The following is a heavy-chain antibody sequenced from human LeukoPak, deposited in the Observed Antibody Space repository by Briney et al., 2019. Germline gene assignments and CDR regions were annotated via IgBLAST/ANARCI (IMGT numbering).Heavy chain of an antibody. CDR2: ISGSGDST. V-gene: IGHV3-23*01. Sequence: GGSLRLSCAASGFTFTRYGMSWVRQAPGKGLEWVSSISGSGDSTYYADSVKGRFTISRDNSKSTLYLQTNSLRVEDTAVYYCAKTLTMILVLRGGFDYWGQGALVTVSS. CDR3: AKTLTMILVLRGGFDY. J-gene: IGHJ4*02. D-gene: IGHD3-22*01. CDR1: GFTFTRYG.